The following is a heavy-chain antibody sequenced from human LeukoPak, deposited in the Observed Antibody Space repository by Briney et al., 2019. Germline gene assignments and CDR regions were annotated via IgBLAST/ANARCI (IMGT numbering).Heavy chain of an antibody. V-gene: IGHV1-8*01. CDR2: MNPNSGNT. J-gene: IGHJ4*02. CDR1: GYTFTSYD. D-gene: IGHD6-19*01. CDR3: ARGPSVAGTGFDY. Sequence: GASVKVSCKASGYTFTSYDTNWVRQSTGQGLEWMGWMNPNSGNTGYAQKFQGRVTMTRNTSISTAYMELSSLRSEDTAVYYCARGPSVAGTGFDYWGQGTLVTVSS.